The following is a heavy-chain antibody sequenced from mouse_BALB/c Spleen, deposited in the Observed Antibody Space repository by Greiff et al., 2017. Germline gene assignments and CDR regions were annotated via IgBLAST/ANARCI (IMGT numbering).Heavy chain of an antibody. CDR3: ARADRYDGGWSWFAY. CDR2: INSNGGST. D-gene: IGHD2-14*01. Sequence: EVNVVESGGGLVQPGGSLKLSCAASGFTFSSYGMSWVRQTPDKRLELVATINSNGGSTYYPDSVKGRFTISRDNAKNTLYLQMSSLKSEDTAMYYCARADRYDGGWSWFAYWGQGTLVTVSA. V-gene: IGHV5-6-3*01. CDR1: GFTFSSYG. J-gene: IGHJ3*01.